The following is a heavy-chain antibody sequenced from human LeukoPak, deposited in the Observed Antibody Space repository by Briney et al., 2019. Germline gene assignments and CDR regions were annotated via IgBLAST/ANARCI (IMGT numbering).Heavy chain of an antibody. CDR1: GFTFSIYW. D-gene: IGHD3-9*01. J-gene: IGHJ4*02. CDR2: IKQDGSEK. CDR3: ARTGTYYDILTGYYPTSFDY. Sequence: GGSQRLSCTASGFTFSIYWISWVRQATGKGGECLANIKQDGSEKYYVDSVKGRFTISRDNAKNSLYLQMNSLRAEDTAVYYCARTGTYYDILTGYYPTSFDYWGQGTLVTVSS. V-gene: IGHV3-7*03.